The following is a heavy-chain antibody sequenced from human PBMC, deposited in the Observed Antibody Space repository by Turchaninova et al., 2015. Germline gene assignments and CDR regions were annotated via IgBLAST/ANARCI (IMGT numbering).Heavy chain of an antibody. D-gene: IGHD6-13*01. V-gene: IGHV2-5*01. CDR2: IDWNGDK. CDR1: GFSLTTSGVG. CDR3: AHRPPGIPSFLDY. Sequence: QITLKESGPSLVKPTQTLTLTCPFSGFSLTTSGVGVAWIRQPPGTALEWLELIDWNGDKRYSPSLKTRLTITKDTSKNQVVLTMTNVNPVDTATYYCAHRPPGIPSFLDYWGQGTLVTVSS. J-gene: IGHJ4*02.